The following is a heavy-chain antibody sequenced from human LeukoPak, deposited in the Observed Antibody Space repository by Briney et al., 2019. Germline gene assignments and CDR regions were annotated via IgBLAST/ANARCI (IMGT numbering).Heavy chain of an antibody. CDR3: ARGRGYSYGPLVL. J-gene: IGHJ4*02. D-gene: IGHD5-18*01. CDR2: IIPIFGTA. Sequence: GASVKVSCKASGYTFTGYHMHWVRQAPGQGLEWMGGIIPIFGTANYALKFQGRVTITTDESTSTAYMELSSLRSEDTAVYYCARGRGYSYGPLVLWGQGTLVTVSS. V-gene: IGHV1-69*05. CDR1: GYTFTGYH.